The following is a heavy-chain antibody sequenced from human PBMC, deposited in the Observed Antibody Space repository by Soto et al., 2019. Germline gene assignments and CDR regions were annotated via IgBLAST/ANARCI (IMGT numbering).Heavy chain of an antibody. D-gene: IGHD6-19*01. J-gene: IGHJ4*02. CDR2: ISCCGGST. CDR3: AKADGEQWLVPHLDN. CDR1: GFTFSNYG. Sequence: VQMVESGGGVVQPGRSLRLSCAASGFTFSNYGMHWVRQAPGEGLEWVSGISCCGGSTSYADSVKGRFSIARDDSKNTLSLQMNSLRVEDTAQYYCAKADGEQWLVPHLDNWGQGTLVTVS. V-gene: IGHV3-23*04.